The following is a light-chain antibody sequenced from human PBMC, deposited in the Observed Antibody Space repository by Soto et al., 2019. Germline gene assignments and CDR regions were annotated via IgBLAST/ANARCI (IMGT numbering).Light chain of an antibody. CDR1: SSDVGGYNY. V-gene: IGLV2-14*01. Sequence: QSALTQPASVSGSPGQSITISCTGTSSDVGGYNYVSWYQQHPGKAPKLMIYDVSNRPSGVSNRFSGSKSGYTASLTISGIQAEDEADYYCSSYTSSSTNVLFGGGTKLTVL. CDR2: DVS. CDR3: SSYTSSSTNVL. J-gene: IGLJ2*01.